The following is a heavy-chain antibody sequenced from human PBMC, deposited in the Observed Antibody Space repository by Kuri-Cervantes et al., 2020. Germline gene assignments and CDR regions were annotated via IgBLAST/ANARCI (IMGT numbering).Heavy chain of an antibody. D-gene: IGHD6-19*01. CDR1: GVSFSGYY. Sequence: SETLSLTCAVYGVSFSGYYWTWIRQPPGKGLEWIGDINHSGSTNYNPSLKNRVTISVDTSKNQFSLKLSSVTAADTAVYYCARVVNSSGWYGGGNHYYYYMDVWGKGTTVTVSS. J-gene: IGHJ6*03. V-gene: IGHV4-34*01. CDR2: INHSGST. CDR3: ARVVNSSGWYGGGNHYYYYMDV.